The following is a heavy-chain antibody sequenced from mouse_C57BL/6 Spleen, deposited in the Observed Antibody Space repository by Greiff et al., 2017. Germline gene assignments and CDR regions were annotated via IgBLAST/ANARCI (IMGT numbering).Heavy chain of an antibody. Sequence: EVNLVESGGDLVKPGGSLKLSCAASGFTFSSYGMSWVRQTPDKRLEWVATISSGGSYTYYPDSVKGRFTISRDNAKNTLYLQMSSLKSEDTAVYYCARQVTTADFDVWGTGTTVTVSS. CDR2: ISSGGSYT. CDR3: ARQVTTADFDV. CDR1: GFTFSSYG. J-gene: IGHJ1*03. V-gene: IGHV5-6*01. D-gene: IGHD1-2*01.